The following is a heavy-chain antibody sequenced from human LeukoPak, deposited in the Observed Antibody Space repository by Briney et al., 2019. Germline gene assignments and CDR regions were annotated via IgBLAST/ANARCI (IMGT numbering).Heavy chain of an antibody. J-gene: IGHJ4*02. Sequence: GASVKVSCKASGFTFTGYYIHWVRQAPGQGLEWMGYINPHSGGTNSPQKFQGRVTMTTDTSISAAYMELSSLISDDTAMYYCVREGNELRSKNFDYWGQGTLVTVSS. D-gene: IGHD4-23*01. CDR2: INPHSGGT. CDR1: GFTFTGYY. CDR3: VREGNELRSKNFDY. V-gene: IGHV1-2*02.